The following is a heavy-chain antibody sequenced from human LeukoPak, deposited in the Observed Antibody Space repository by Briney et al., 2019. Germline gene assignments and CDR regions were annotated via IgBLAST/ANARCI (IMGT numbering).Heavy chain of an antibody. J-gene: IGHJ4*02. Sequence: PSQTLSLTCTVSGGSINSANDYWTWIRQLPGKGMEWIGYIYYTGSTYYNPSLKSRVTISVDTSKSQFSLILSSLTAADTAVYYCATTPPYSSGQGGSRNWGQGTLVTVSS. CDR3: ATTPPYSSGQGGSRN. V-gene: IGHV4-31*03. D-gene: IGHD6-19*01. CDR1: GGSINSANDY. CDR2: IYYTGST.